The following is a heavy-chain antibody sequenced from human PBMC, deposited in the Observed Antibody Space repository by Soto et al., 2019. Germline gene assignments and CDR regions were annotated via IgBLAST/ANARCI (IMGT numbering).Heavy chain of an antibody. CDR3: AREVLMESFNWFDP. D-gene: IGHD3-3*01. Sequence: SETLSLTCTVSGGSISSGGYYWSWIRQHPGKGLEWIGYIYYSGSTYHSPSLKSRVTISVDTSKNQFSLKLSSVTAADTAVYYCAREVLMESFNWFDPWGQGTLVTVSS. CDR1: GGSISSGGYY. V-gene: IGHV4-31*03. J-gene: IGHJ5*02. CDR2: IYYSGST.